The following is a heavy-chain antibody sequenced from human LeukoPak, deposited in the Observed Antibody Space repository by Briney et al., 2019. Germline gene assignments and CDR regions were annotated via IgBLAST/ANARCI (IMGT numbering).Heavy chain of an antibody. CDR1: GFTFSSSA. CDR3: VRRNLFDY. CDR2: ISQDGTKQ. V-gene: IGHV3-7*03. Sequence: GGSLRLSCAASGFTFSSSAMSWVRQAPGKGLECVASISQDGTKQYYVDSVRGRFTISRDDAKNSVYLQMNNLRVQDTAVYYCVRRNLFDYWGQGTLVTVSS. J-gene: IGHJ4*02.